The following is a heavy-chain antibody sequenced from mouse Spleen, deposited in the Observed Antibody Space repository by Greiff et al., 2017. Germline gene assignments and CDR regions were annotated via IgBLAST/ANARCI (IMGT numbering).Heavy chain of an antibody. V-gene: IGHV1-5*01. CDR1: GYTFPSYW. CDR3: TRGDYYGSSYEGYAMDY. Sequence: VQLQQSGTVLARPGASVKMSCKTSGYTFPSYWMHWVKQRPGQGLEWIGAIYPGNSDTSYNQKFKGKAKLTAVTSASTAYMELSSLTNEDSAVYYCTRGDYYGSSYEGYAMDYWGQGTSGTVSS. CDR2: IYPGNSDT. J-gene: IGHJ4*01. D-gene: IGHD1-1*01.